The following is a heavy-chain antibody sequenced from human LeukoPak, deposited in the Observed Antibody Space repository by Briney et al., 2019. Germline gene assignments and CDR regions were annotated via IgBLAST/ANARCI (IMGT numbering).Heavy chain of an antibody. CDR3: ARRFYSNGNWFDP. CDR2: INAGNGNT. Sequence: ASVKVSCKASGYTFTSYAMHWVRQAPGQRLKWMGWINAGNGNTKYSQKFQGRVTITRDTSASTAYMELSSLRSEDTAVYYCARRFYSNGNWFDPWGQGTLVTVSS. J-gene: IGHJ5*02. CDR1: GYTFTSYA. D-gene: IGHD4-11*01. V-gene: IGHV1-3*01.